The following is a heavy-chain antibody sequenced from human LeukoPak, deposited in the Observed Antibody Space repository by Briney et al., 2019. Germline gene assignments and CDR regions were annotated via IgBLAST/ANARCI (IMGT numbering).Heavy chain of an antibody. CDR1: GFTLSSYR. J-gene: IGHJ6*03. Sequence: GGSLRLSCAASGFTLSSYRMHWVRQAPGKGLEWVSSITAGSNFINYADSVKGRFTISRDNAKNSLYLQLNSLRAEDTALYYCVRDGYSPPYYYYIDVWGKGTTVTVSS. V-gene: IGHV3-21*01. CDR2: ITAGSNFI. D-gene: IGHD5-24*01. CDR3: VRDGYSPPYYYYIDV.